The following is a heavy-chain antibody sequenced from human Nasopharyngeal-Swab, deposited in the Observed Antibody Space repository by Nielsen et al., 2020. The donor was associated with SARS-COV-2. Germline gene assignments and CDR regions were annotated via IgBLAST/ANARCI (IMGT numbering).Heavy chain of an antibody. D-gene: IGHD4-17*01. V-gene: IGHV3-53*01. CDR1: GLTVSSNY. CDR3: ARAISTVHYYYYMDV. Sequence: GESLKISCAASGLTVSSNYMSWVRQAPGKGLEWVSVIYSGGSTYYADSVKGRFTISRDNSKNTLYLQMNSLRAEDTAVYYCARAISTVHYYYYMDVWGKGTTVTVSS. J-gene: IGHJ6*03. CDR2: IYSGGST.